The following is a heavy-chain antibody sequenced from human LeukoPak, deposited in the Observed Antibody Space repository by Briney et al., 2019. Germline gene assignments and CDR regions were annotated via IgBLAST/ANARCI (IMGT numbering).Heavy chain of an antibody. CDR1: GGPISTSNSL. CDR2: IYYSGST. Sequence: SETLSLGCNVSGGPISTSNSLWCWIRQPPGKGLEWIGSIYYSGSTYYNPSLKSRVTISVDTSKNQFSLKLSSVTAADTAVYYCARGIAAAGRDFDYWGQGTLVTVSS. V-gene: IGHV4-39*01. CDR3: ARGIAAAGRDFDY. D-gene: IGHD6-13*01. J-gene: IGHJ4*02.